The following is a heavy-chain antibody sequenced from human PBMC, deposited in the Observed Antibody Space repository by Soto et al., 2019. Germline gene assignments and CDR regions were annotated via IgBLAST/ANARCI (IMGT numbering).Heavy chain of an antibody. CDR2: IHHSGNT. D-gene: IGHD3-9*01. V-gene: IGHV4-34*01. CDR3: ARETSFSDNTGSYDEDYFEY. Sequence: PSETLSLTCVLSVGSFTGYYWNCIRHPPGKWLEWVGQIHHSGNTNYSPSLKSRVTMSVDKSKNQFSLKLTSVTAADTAVYYCARETSFSDNTGSYDEDYFEYWGRGTLVSVSS. J-gene: IGHJ4*02. CDR1: VGSFTGYY.